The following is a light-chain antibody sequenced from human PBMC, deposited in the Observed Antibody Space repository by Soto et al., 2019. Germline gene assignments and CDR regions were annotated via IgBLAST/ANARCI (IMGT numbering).Light chain of an antibody. CDR1: QSISTT. V-gene: IGKV3-15*01. Sequence: EIVLTQSPGTLSLSPGERATLSCRASQSISTTSLTWYQQRPGQPPRLLIYGAGTRAAGVPVRFSGRGSGTEFTLTISSLQSEDFGVYYCQQYNNWPGTFGQGTKVDIK. J-gene: IGKJ1*01. CDR2: GAG. CDR3: QQYNNWPGT.